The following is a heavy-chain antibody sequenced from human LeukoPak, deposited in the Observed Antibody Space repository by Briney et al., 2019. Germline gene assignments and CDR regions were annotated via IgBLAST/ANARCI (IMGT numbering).Heavy chain of an antibody. Sequence: SETLSLTCTVSGGSISSYYWSWIRQPPGKGLEWIGYIYYSGSTNYNPSLKSRVTISVDTSKNQFSLKLSSVTAADTAVYYCAREIAAAGSPIDYWGQGTLVTVSS. J-gene: IGHJ4*02. CDR2: IYYSGST. D-gene: IGHD6-13*01. CDR1: GGSISSYY. CDR3: AREIAAAGSPIDY. V-gene: IGHV4-59*12.